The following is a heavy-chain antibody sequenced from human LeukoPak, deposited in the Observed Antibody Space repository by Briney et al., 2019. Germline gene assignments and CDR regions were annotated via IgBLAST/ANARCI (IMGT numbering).Heavy chain of an antibody. J-gene: IGHJ4*02. CDR2: IYYSGTT. CDR1: GGSISSSSHY. V-gene: IGHV4-39*01. D-gene: IGHD3-10*01. CDR3: ARRMDYDLGSYYQIDY. Sequence: RASETLSLTCTVSGGSISSSSHYWGWIRQPPGKGLEWIGNIYYSGTTYYNPSLKSRVTISVDTSKNQFSLKLSSVTAADTAVYYCARRMDYDLGSYYQIDYWGQGTLVTVSS.